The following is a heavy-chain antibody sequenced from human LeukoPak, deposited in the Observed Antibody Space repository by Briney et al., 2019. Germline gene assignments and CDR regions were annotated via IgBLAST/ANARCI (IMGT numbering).Heavy chain of an antibody. Sequence: SQTLSLTCAISGDSFSSNSAAWNWIRQSPSRGLEWLGRTYYRSKWYNDYAVSVKSRITINPDTPKNQFSLQLNSVTPEDTAVYYCARDHAEMATIFPWVKSWPLYNWFDPWGQGTLVTVSS. CDR1: GDSFSSNSAA. CDR2: TYYRSKWYN. V-gene: IGHV6-1*01. J-gene: IGHJ5*02. D-gene: IGHD5-24*01. CDR3: ARDHAEMATIFPWVKSWPLYNWFDP.